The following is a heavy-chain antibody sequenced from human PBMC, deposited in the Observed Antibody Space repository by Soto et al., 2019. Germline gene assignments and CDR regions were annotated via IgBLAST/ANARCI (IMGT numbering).Heavy chain of an antibody. D-gene: IGHD6-6*01. CDR3: ARDGMGGSSSRDDYYYMDV. V-gene: IGHV3-33*01. CDR2: IWYDGSNK. J-gene: IGHJ6*03. CDR1: GFTFSSYG. Sequence: GSLRLSCAASGFTFSSYGMHWVRQAPGKGLEWVAVIWYDGSNKYYADSVKGRFTISRDNSKNTLYLQMNSLRAEDTAVYYCARDGMGGSSSRDDYYYMDVWGKGTTVTVSS.